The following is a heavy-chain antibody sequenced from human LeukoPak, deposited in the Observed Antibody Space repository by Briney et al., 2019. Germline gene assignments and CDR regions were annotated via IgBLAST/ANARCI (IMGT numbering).Heavy chain of an antibody. D-gene: IGHD6-13*01. J-gene: IGHJ1*01. CDR1: GFTFSSYA. V-gene: IGHV3-30-3*01. Sequence: GRSLRLSCAASGFTFSSYAMHWVRQAPGKGLEWVAVISYDGSNKYYADSVKGRFTIPRDNSKNTLYLQMNSLRAEDTAVYYCARGCRAAAALDKKCAEYFQHWGQGTLVTVSS. CDR2: ISYDGSNK. CDR3: ARGCRAAAALDKKCAEYFQH.